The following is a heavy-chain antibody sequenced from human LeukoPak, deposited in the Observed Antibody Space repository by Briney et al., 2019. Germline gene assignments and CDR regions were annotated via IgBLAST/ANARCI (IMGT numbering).Heavy chain of an antibody. J-gene: IGHJ5*02. Sequence: SETLSLTCTVSGGSISSSSYYWGWIRQPPGKGLEWIGSIYYSGSTYYNPSLKSRVTISVDTSKNQFSLKLSSVTAADTAVYYCARLNEDWFDPWGQGTLVTVSS. CDR2: IYYSGST. CDR3: ARLNEDWFDP. V-gene: IGHV4-39*01. CDR1: GGSISSSSYY.